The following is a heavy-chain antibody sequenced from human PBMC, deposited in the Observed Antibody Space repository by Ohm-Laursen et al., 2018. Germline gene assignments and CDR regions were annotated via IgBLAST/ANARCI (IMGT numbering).Heavy chain of an antibody. CDR1: GFTFDDYA. D-gene: IGHD4-17*01. Sequence: SLRLSCAASGFTFDDYAMHWVRQAPGKGLEWVSGISWNSGSIGYADSVKGRFTISRDNSKNTLYLQMNSLRAEDTAVYYCAKEYDYGDYHYPFFDYWGQGTLVTVSS. CDR3: AKEYDYGDYHYPFFDY. V-gene: IGHV3-9*01. CDR2: ISWNSGSI. J-gene: IGHJ4*02.